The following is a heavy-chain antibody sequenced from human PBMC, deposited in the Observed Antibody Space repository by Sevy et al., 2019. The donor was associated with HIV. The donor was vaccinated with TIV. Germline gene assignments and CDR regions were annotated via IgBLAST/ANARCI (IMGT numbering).Heavy chain of an antibody. CDR2: FSFGCGRI. V-gene: IGHV3-23*01. CDR3: AREGCTQPHDY. Sequence: GGFLRLSCAASGFTFAKYSMSWVRQAPGKGLEWISTFSFGCGRINYADSVKGRFTISRDDSKNTLFLQMNSLRAEGMATYFCAREGCTQPHDYWGQGTLVTVSS. D-gene: IGHD2-8*01. J-gene: IGHJ4*02. CDR1: GFTFAKYS.